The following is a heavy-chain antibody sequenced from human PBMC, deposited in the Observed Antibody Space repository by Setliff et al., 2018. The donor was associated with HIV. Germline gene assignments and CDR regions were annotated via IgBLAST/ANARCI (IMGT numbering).Heavy chain of an antibody. Sequence: GASVKVSCKPSGFSFLDYAVHWLRQAPGQSLEWMGWINAGSGDIQSSLKFQGRVTITWDTLTSTAYMELKRLRPEDTGIYYCARGGLRQWNGFWGQGTLVTVSS. CDR3: ARGGLRQWNGF. CDR2: INAGSGDI. V-gene: IGHV1-3*01. J-gene: IGHJ4*02. CDR1: GFSFLDYA. D-gene: IGHD3-3*01.